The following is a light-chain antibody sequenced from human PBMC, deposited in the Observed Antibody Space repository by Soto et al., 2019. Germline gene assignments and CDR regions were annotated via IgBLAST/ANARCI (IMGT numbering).Light chain of an antibody. V-gene: IGKV3-11*01. J-gene: IGKJ5*01. CDR3: QQRSNWPSIT. Sequence: EIVLTQSPATLSLSPGERATPSCGASQSVSTYLAWYQQKPGQAPRLLIYDASNRATGIPARFSGSGSGTDFTLTINSLEPEDSAVYYCQQRSNWPSITFGQGTRLEI. CDR1: QSVSTY. CDR2: DAS.